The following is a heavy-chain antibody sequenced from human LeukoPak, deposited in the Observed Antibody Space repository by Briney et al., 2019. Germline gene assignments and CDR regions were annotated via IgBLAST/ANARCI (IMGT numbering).Heavy chain of an antibody. Sequence: GGSLRLSCAASGFTFSDYYMNWIRQTPGKGLEWVSYISSSSGYTNYADSVKGRFTISRDNAKNSLYLQMNSLRAEDTAVYYCASLSRDYRRSNYYYYYGMDVWGQGTTVTVSS. CDR3: ASLSRDYRRSNYYYYYGMDV. J-gene: IGHJ6*02. D-gene: IGHD4-11*01. V-gene: IGHV3-11*03. CDR2: ISSSSGYT. CDR1: GFTFSDYY.